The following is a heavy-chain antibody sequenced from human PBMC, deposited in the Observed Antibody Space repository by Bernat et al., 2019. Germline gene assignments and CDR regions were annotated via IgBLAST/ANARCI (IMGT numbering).Heavy chain of an antibody. V-gene: IGHV3-64*01. Sequence: EVQLVESGGGLVQPGGSLRLSCAASGFTFSSYAMHWVRPAPGKGLEYVSAISSNGGSTYYANSVKGRFTISRDNSKNTLYLQMGSLRAEDMAVYYCARESAVVAATLGAFDIWGQGTMVTVSS. CDR3: ARESAVVAATLGAFDI. CDR1: GFTFSSYA. CDR2: ISSNGGST. J-gene: IGHJ3*02. D-gene: IGHD2-15*01.